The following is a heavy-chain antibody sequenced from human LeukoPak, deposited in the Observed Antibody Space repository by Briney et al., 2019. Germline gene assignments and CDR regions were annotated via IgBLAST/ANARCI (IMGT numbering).Heavy chain of an antibody. CDR3: ARGTKPYCSTVDQ. CDR1: GGSLSSSDYY. V-gene: IGHV4-39*07. Sequence: SETLSLTCTVSGGSLSSSDYYWGWIRQPPGKGLEWIGSIYHSGSTYYNPSLKSRVTISVDTSKNQFSLKLSSVTAADTAVYYCARGTKPYCSTVDQWGQGTLVTVSS. D-gene: IGHD2-2*01. CDR2: IYHSGST. J-gene: IGHJ4*02.